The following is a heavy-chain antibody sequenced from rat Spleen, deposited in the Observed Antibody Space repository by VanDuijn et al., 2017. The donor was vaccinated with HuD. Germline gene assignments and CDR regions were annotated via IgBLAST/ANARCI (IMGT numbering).Heavy chain of an antibody. J-gene: IGHJ2*01. CDR3: ARHELQWYYFDY. D-gene: IGHD1-1*01. CDR2: ISAGGGDT. CDR1: GFIFSNYY. V-gene: IGHV5S13*01. Sequence: EVHLVESGGGLVQPGRSLKLSCAASGFIFSNYYMAWVRQAPTKGLEWVAYISAGGGDTYYRYSVKGRFTISRDNAKNTQYLQMDSLRSEDTATYYCARHELQWYYFDYWGQGVMVTVSS.